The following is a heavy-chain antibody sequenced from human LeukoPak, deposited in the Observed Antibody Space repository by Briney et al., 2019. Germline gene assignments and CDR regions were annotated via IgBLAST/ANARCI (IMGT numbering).Heavy chain of an antibody. V-gene: IGHV1-46*01. D-gene: IGHD5-24*01. J-gene: IGHJ5*02. Sequence: ASVKVSCKASGYTFTSYYMHWVRQAPGQGLEWMGIINPSGGSTSYAQKFQGRVTMTRDMSTSTVYMELSSLRSEDTAVYYCARDNSVRDEAWSFNPWGQGTLVTVSS. CDR3: ARDNSVRDEAWSFNP. CDR2: INPSGGST. CDR1: GYTFTSYY.